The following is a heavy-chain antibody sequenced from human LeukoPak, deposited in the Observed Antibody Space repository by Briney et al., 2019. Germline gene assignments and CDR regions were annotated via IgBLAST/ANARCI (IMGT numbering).Heavy chain of an antibody. CDR3: AKDGLGRLGSYSISYFFDY. CDR1: GFTFRSYG. CDR2: TSYDESNK. Sequence: GWSLRPSCAASGFTFRSYGMHWVRQAPRRGLEWVAVTSYDESNKNYADSVKGRLTISRDNSKNTLYLQMNIMSAEDTAVYYCAKDGLGRLGSYSISYFFDYWGQGTLVTVSS. J-gene: IGHJ4*02. D-gene: IGHD3-10*01. V-gene: IGHV3-30*18.